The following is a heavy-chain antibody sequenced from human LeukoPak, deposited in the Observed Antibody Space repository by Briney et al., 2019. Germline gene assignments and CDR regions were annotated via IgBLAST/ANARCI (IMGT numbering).Heavy chain of an antibody. CDR3: ARGPYSSSWYHYYYMDA. D-gene: IGHD6-13*01. V-gene: IGHV3-21*01. J-gene: IGHJ6*03. CDR2: ISSSSSYI. CDR1: GFTFSSYS. Sequence: GGSLRLSCAASGFTFSSYSMNWVRQAPGKGLEWVSSISSSSSYIYYADSVKGRFTISRDNAKNSLYLQMNSLRAEDTAVYYCARGPYSSSWYHYYYMDAWGKGTTVTVSS.